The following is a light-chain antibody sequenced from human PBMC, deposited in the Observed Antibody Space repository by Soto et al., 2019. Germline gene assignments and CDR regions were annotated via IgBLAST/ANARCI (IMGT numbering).Light chain of an antibody. CDR1: QSVGTT. CDR2: GVS. Sequence: EIVMTQSPVTLSVSPGERVTLSCRASQSVGTTVAWYQQKSGRAPRLLIYGVSTRATGIPDRFRGSGSGTDSTLTISSLEPEDFALYYCQQYGSSPPTFGQGTKV. V-gene: IGKV3-20*01. CDR3: QQYGSSPPT. J-gene: IGKJ1*01.